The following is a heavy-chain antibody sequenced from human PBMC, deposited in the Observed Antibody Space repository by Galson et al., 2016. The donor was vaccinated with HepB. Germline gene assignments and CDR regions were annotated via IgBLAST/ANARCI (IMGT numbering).Heavy chain of an antibody. D-gene: IGHD1-26*01. CDR2: ISWSGGST. V-gene: IGHV3-9*01. Sequence: SLRLSCAASGFTFDDYAMHWVRQVPGKGLEWVSGISWSGGSTGYADSVKGRFTISRDNAKESLYLQMNSLTAEDTGLYYCVRDGATWHFDFWGRGTLVTVSS. CDR3: VRDGATWHFDF. CDR1: GFTFDDYA. J-gene: IGHJ2*01.